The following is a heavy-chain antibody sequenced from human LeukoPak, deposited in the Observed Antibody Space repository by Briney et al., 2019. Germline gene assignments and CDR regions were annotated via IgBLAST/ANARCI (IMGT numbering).Heavy chain of an antibody. CDR1: GYSFTNNW. CDR3: ARLFPIVVVPAAISWFDP. V-gene: IGHV5-51*01. CDR2: IYPGDSDT. Sequence: KFGESLKISCKASGYSFTNNWIGWVRPMPGKGLEWMGIIYPGDSDTRYSPSFQGQVTISADKSISTAYLQWSSLKASDTAMYYCARLFPIVVVPAAISWFDPWGQGTLVTVSS. J-gene: IGHJ5*02. D-gene: IGHD2-2*01.